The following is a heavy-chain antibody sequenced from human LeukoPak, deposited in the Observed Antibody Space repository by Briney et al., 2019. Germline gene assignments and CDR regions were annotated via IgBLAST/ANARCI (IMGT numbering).Heavy chain of an antibody. CDR1: GFTFGDYA. J-gene: IGHJ4*02. CDR3: ASVGGQPLHYFDY. CDR2: IRSKAYGGTT. Sequence: PVGSLRLSCTASGFTFGDYAMSWFRQAPGKGLEWVGFIRSKAYGGTTEYAASVKGRFTISRDDSQNALYLQINSLKTEDTAVYYCASVGGQPLHYFDYWGQGTPVTVSS. V-gene: IGHV3-49*03. D-gene: IGHD2-2*01.